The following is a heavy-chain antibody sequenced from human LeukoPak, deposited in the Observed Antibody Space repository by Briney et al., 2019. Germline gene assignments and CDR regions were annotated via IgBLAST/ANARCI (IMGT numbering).Heavy chain of an antibody. CDR2: IYYSGST. J-gene: IGHJ5*02. CDR1: GGSISSYY. CDR3: AAVVPYNWFDP. V-gene: IGHV4-59*08. Sequence: SETLSLTCTVSGGSISSYYWSWIRQPPGKGLEWIGYIYYSGSTNYNPSLKSRVTISVDTSKNQFSLKLSSVTAADTAVYYCAAVVPYNWFDPWGQGTLVTVSS. D-gene: IGHD3-22*01.